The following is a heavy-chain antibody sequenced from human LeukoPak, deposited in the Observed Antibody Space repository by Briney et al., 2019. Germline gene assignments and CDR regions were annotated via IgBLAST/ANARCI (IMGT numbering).Heavy chain of an antibody. V-gene: IGHV3-23*01. Sequence: PGGSLRLSCAASGFTFSSFAMSWVRRAPGKGLEWVSVLSASGDTTYYADSVKGRFIISRDNSQNTLYLQMNSLRAEDTAVYYCAKKVKHGAFDSWGQGTLVTVSS. CDR1: GFTFSSFA. D-gene: IGHD5-24*01. J-gene: IGHJ4*02. CDR3: AKKVKHGAFDS. CDR2: LSASGDTT.